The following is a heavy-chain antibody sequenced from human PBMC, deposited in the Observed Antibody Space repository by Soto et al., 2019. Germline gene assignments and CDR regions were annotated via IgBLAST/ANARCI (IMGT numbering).Heavy chain of an antibody. Sequence: TCSGSGGSVSSQTHFWSWIRPGPGKGLEWVGYVYYTGITNLNPSLKSRVTISADTSHNQIFLSLTSVTAEDTAVYYCAREDMSGTYYFASWGQGPFVSV. D-gene: IGHD1-26*01. CDR2: VYYTGIT. CDR3: AREDMSGTYYFAS. J-gene: IGHJ4*02. V-gene: IGHV4-61*01. CDR1: GGSVSSQTHF.